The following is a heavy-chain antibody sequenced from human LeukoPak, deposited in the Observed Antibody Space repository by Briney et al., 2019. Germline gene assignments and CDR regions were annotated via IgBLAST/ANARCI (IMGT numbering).Heavy chain of an antibody. CDR2: ISGSGGST. CDR3: ARERSAIGAGNFDY. D-gene: IGHD1-1*01. Sequence: GGSLRLSCAASGFTFSSYAMSWVRQAPGKGLEWVSAISGSGGSTYYADSVKGRFTISRDNAKNSLYLQMDSLRAEDTAVYYCARERSAIGAGNFDYWGQGTLVTVSS. J-gene: IGHJ4*02. CDR1: GFTFSSYA. V-gene: IGHV3-23*01.